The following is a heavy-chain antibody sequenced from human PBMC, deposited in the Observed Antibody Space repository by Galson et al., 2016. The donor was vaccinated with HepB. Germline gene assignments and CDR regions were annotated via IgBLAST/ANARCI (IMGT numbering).Heavy chain of an antibody. CDR2: INPNGGST. D-gene: IGHD6-13*01. CDR3: ARASSRDSSSWYGAEYFQH. V-gene: IGHV1-46*01. Sequence: SVKVSCKASGYTFTRYYMHWVRQAPGQGLERMGIINPNGGSTSYSQKFQGRVTMTRDTSTSTVYMELSSLRSEDTAVYYCARASSRDSSSWYGAEYFQHWGQGTLVTVSS. CDR1: GYTFTRYY. J-gene: IGHJ1*01.